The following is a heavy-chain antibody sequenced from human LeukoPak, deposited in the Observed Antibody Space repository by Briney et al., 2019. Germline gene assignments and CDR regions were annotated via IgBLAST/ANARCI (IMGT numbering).Heavy chain of an antibody. CDR1: GGTFSSYA. CDR2: IIPIFGTA. J-gene: IGHJ5*02. V-gene: IGHV1-69*06. CDR3: ARDLSSSWYFSWFDP. D-gene: IGHD6-13*01. Sequence: GASVKVSCKASGGTFSSYAISWVRQAPGQGLEWMGGIIPIFGTANYAQKFQGRVTITADKSTSTAYMELSSLRSEDTAVYYCARDLSSSWYFSWFDPWGQGTLVTVSP.